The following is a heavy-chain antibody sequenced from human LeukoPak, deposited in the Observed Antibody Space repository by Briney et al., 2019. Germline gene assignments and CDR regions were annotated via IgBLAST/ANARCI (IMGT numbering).Heavy chain of an antibody. D-gene: IGHD6-6*01. Sequence: SGGSLRLSCAASGFTFSSYSFNWVRQAPGKGLEWVSCISSSSTYIYYADSVKGRFTISRDNAENSLYLQMNSLRAEDTAVYYCAKFTERGLEYSSSALDYWGQGTLVTVSS. J-gene: IGHJ4*02. CDR2: ISSSSTYI. CDR1: GFTFSSYS. V-gene: IGHV3-21*04. CDR3: AKFTERGLEYSSSALDY.